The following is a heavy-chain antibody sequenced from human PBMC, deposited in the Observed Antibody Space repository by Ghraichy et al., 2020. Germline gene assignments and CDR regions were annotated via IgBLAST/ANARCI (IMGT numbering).Heavy chain of an antibody. J-gene: IGHJ4*02. D-gene: IGHD4-17*01. CDR1: GITFTDYW. Sequence: GGSLRPSCAVSGITFTDYWLHWVRQAPGKGLVWVSRIYTDVSTATYADSVKGRFTISRDNAKNTLYLQMNSLRADDTAVYYCATSAVTYYGTALDYWGQGNLVTVSS. CDR3: ATSAVTYYGTALDY. CDR2: IYTDVSTA. V-gene: IGHV3-74*01.